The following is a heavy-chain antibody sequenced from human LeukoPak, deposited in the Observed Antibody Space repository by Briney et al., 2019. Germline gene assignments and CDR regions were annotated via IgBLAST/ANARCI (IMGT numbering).Heavy chain of an antibody. CDR1: GSTFSRYW. J-gene: IGHJ4*02. CDR3: AKWKYSNSGIDDY. D-gene: IGHD6-6*01. Sequence: PGGSLRLSCAASGSTFSRYWMSWVRQVPGKGLEWVSVISGSGDNTYYADSVKGRFTISRDNSKNMLYLQMNSLRAEDTAVYYCAKWKYSNSGIDDYWGQGTLVTVSS. CDR2: ISGSGDNT. V-gene: IGHV3-23*01.